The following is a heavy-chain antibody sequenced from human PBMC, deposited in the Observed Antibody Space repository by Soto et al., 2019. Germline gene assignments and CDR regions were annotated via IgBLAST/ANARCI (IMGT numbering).Heavy chain of an antibody. CDR2: IYHSGST. V-gene: IGHV4-30-2*01. Sequence: QLQLQESGSGLVKPSQTLSLTCAVSGGSISSGGYSWSWIRQPPGKGLEWIGYIYHSGSTYYNPSLKRRVTISVDRSKNQFSLKLSSVTAADTAVYYCARGGQMVYAMFPWFDPWGQGTLVTVSS. J-gene: IGHJ5*02. D-gene: IGHD2-8*01. CDR3: ARGGQMVYAMFPWFDP. CDR1: GGSISSGGYS.